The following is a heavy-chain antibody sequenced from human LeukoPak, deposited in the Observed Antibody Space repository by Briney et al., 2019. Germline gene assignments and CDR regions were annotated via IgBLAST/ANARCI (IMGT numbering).Heavy chain of an antibody. CDR1: GGSISSGGYS. D-gene: IGHD3-22*01. CDR2: IYHSGST. V-gene: IGHV4-30-2*01. J-gene: IGHJ2*01. CDR3: ARGGEYYYDSSGYFSWYFDL. Sequence: PSQTLSLTCAVSGGSISSGGYSWSWIRQPPGKGLEWIGYIYHSGSTYYNPSLKSRVTISVDRSKNQFSLKLSSVTAADTAVYYCARGGEYYYDSSGYFSWYFDLWGRGTLVTVPS.